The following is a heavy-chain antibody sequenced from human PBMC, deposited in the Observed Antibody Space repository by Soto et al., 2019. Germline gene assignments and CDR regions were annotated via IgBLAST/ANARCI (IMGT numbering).Heavy chain of an antibody. D-gene: IGHD2-8*01. J-gene: IGHJ6*02. CDR2: INTYNGNT. CDR1: GYTFTSYG. CDR3: AMVDVYVTPSPQDV. Sequence: QVQLVQSGAEVKNPGASVKVYCKTFGYTFTSYGIGWARQAPGQGLEWMGWINTYNGNTNYAQNLQGRVTLTTDTSTSTASMALRSLRSNDTAIYYCAMVDVYVTPSPQDVWGQGTTVTVSS. V-gene: IGHV1-18*01.